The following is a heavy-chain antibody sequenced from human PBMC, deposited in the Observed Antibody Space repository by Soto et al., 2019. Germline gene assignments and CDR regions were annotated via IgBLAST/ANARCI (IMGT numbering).Heavy chain of an antibody. V-gene: IGHV3-33*01. J-gene: IGHJ2*01. D-gene: IGHD2-15*01. CDR3: AREGGGYCSGGSCYFDWYFDL. CDR2: IWYDGSNK. Sequence: LRLSCAASGFTFSSYGMHWVRQAPGKGLEWVAVIWYDGSNKYYADSVKGRFTISRDNSKNTLYLQMNSLRAEDTAVYYCAREGGGYCSGGSCYFDWYFDLWGRGTLVTVSS. CDR1: GFTFSSYG.